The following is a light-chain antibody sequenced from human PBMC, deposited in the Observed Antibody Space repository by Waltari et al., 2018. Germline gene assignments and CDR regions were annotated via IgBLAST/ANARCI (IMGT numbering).Light chain of an antibody. CDR1: TSDVGSYDP. CDR3: YSYAGRGTYV. V-gene: IGLV2-23*01. J-gene: IGLJ1*01. CDR2: EGS. Sequence: QSALTQPASVSGTPGQSITISCSGTTSDVGSYDPVSWYQQHPGEAPKLLVCEGSKRPPNTSRRFSGAKSGSTASLTLSGLQPEDEADYYCYSYAGRGTYVFGSGTKVTVL.